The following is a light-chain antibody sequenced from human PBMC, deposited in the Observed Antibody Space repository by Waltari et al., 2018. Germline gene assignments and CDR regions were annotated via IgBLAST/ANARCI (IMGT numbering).Light chain of an antibody. Sequence: DIQMTQSPSTLSASVGDRVTITCRASQSINSWLAWYQQKPGQAPKLLIYKASSLESGVPSRFSGTESGTEFTLTISSLQPDDFATYYCQQYDSYWTFGQGTKVEIK. CDR2: KAS. V-gene: IGKV1-5*03. J-gene: IGKJ1*01. CDR3: QQYDSYWT. CDR1: QSINSW.